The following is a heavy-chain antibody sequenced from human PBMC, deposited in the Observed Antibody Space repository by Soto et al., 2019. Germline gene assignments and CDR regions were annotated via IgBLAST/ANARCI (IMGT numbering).Heavy chain of an antibody. CDR1: GFSLSTSGVG. V-gene: IGHV2-5*02. Sequence: QITLKESGPTLVKPTQTLTLTCTFSGFSLSTSGVGVGWIRQPPGKALEWLALIYWDDDKRYSPSLKSRLTTTKDTSKNQVVLTLTHMDPVDTATYYCAHSLYDYVWGTNWFDPWGQGTLVTVSS. J-gene: IGHJ5*02. D-gene: IGHD3-16*01. CDR3: AHSLYDYVWGTNWFDP. CDR2: IYWDDDK.